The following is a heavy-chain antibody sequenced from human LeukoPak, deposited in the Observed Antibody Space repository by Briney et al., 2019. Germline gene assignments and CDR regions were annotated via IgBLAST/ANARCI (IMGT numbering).Heavy chain of an antibody. J-gene: IGHJ4*02. CDR3: ARRGSYYGDSMDY. D-gene: IGHD1-26*01. Sequence: GGSLRLSCAASGFTFSSYAMHWVRQGPGKGLEYVSGISSNGGGTYYANSVKGRFTISRDNSKNTLYLQVGSLRAEDMAVYYCARRGSYYGDSMDYWGQGTLVTVSS. CDR1: GFTFSSYA. CDR2: ISSNGGGT. V-gene: IGHV3-64*01.